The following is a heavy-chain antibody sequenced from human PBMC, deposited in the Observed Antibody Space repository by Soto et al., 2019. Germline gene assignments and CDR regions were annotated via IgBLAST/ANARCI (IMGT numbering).Heavy chain of an antibody. Sequence: ASVKVSCKASGYTFTSYGISWVRQAPGQGLEWMGWISAYNGNTNYAQKLQGRVTMTTDTSTSTAYMELRSLRSDDTAVYYCARGESHYDILTGKALGYYYGMDVWGQGTTVTVFS. J-gene: IGHJ6*02. CDR1: GYTFTSYG. CDR3: ARGESHYDILTGKALGYYYGMDV. CDR2: ISAYNGNT. V-gene: IGHV1-18*01. D-gene: IGHD3-9*01.